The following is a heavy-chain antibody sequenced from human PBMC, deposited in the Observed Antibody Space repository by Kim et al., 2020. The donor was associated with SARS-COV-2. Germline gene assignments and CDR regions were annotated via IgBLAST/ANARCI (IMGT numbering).Heavy chain of an antibody. CDR3: ARVGGDTSIYYDDWYFDY. D-gene: IGHD3-22*01. Sequence: GSLRLSCAASGFTFSNFAMSWVRQPPGKGLEWVSTISGSGGSIDYADSVKGRFTISRDSSNNTLSLQMNSLRVEDTALYYCARVGGDTSIYYDDWYFDYWGQGTLVTVSS. CDR1: GFTFSNFA. V-gene: IGHV3-23*01. CDR2: ISGSGGSI. J-gene: IGHJ4*02.